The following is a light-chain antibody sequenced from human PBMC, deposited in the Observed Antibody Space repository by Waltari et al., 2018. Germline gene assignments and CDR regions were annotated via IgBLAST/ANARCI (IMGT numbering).Light chain of an antibody. J-gene: IGLJ2*01. CDR2: EVS. CDR1: SSDVGGHNF. Sequence: QSALTQPPSASGSTGQSVTLSCTGTSSDVGGHNFVSWYQQHPGNVPKLMIHEVSKRPSGVPDRFSGSKSGDTASLTVSGLQAEDEADYYCTSYAGSNILVFGGGTKLTVL. CDR3: TSYAGSNILV. V-gene: IGLV2-8*01.